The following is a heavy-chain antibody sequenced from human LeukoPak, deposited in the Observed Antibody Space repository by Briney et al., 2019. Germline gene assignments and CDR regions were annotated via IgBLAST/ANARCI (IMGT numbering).Heavy chain of an antibody. D-gene: IGHD4-17*01. V-gene: IGHV4-59*01. J-gene: IGHJ4*02. CDR2: IYYSGST. Sequence: SETLSLTCTVSGGSIRSYYWSWIQQPPGKGLEWIGYIYYSGSTNYNPSLESRVTISVDTSKNQFSLKLNSVTTADTAVYYCAREHDYGDYGAYDYWGQGTLVTVSS. CDR3: AREHDYGDYGAYDY. CDR1: GGSIRSYY.